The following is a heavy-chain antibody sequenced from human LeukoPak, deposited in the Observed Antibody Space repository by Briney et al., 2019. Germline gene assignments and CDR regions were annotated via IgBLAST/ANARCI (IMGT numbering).Heavy chain of an antibody. Sequence: SETLSLTCAVSGGSISSGGYSWSWIRQPPGKGLEWIGYIYHSGSTYYNPSLKSRVTVSVDRSKNQFSLKLSSVTAADTAVYYCARGARSAYRYYGSGDTYYFDYWGQGTLVTVSS. CDR3: ARGARSAYRYYGSGDTYYFDY. CDR2: IYHSGST. J-gene: IGHJ4*02. V-gene: IGHV4-30-2*01. CDR1: GGSISSGGYS. D-gene: IGHD3-10*01.